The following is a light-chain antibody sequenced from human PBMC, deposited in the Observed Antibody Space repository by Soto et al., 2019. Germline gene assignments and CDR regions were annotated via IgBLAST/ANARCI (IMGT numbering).Light chain of an antibody. CDR3: QQSYSTPPT. CDR1: QSISSW. Sequence: DIQMTPSPSTLSASVGDRVTITCRASQSISSWLAWYQQKPGKAPKLLIYKASTLKSGVPSRFSGSGSGTDFTLTISSLQPEDFATYYCQQSYSTPPTFGQGTKGDIK. J-gene: IGKJ1*01. CDR2: KAS. V-gene: IGKV1-5*03.